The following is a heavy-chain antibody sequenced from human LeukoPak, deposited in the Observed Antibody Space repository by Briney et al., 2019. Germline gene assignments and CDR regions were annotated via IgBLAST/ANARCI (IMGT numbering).Heavy chain of an antibody. Sequence: ASVKVSCKASGYTFTGYYMHWVRQAPGQGLEWMGWINPNSGGTNYAQKFQGRVTMTRDTSISTAYMELSRLRYDDTAVYYCARGAAAGRFDFDYWGQGTLVTVSS. CDR2: INPNSGGT. J-gene: IGHJ4*02. CDR1: GYTFTGYY. D-gene: IGHD6-13*01. CDR3: ARGAAAGRFDFDY. V-gene: IGHV1-2*02.